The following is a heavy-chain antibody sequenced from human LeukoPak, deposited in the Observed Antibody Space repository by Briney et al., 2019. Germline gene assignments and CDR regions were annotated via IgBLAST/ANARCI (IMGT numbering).Heavy chain of an antibody. CDR3: ARSMRSSSRSYIDY. V-gene: IGHV3-48*01. CDR1: GFTFSRYT. D-gene: IGHD6-6*01. CDR2: ISNSSSII. Sequence: GGSLRLSCAAPGFTFSRYTMNWVRQAPGKGLGWVSYISNSSSIIYYADSVKGRFTISRDNARNSLYLQMNSLRAEDTAVYYCARSMRSSSRSYIDYWGQGTLVTVSS. J-gene: IGHJ4*02.